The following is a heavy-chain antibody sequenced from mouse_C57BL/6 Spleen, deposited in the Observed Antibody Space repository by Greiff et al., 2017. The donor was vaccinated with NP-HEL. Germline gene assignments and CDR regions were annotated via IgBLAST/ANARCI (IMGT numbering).Heavy chain of an antibody. V-gene: IGHV1-82*01. CDR3: ANYGSSYGFDY. CDR2: IYPGNGDT. Sequence: VQLKQSGPELVKPGASVKISCKASGYAFSSSWMNWVKQRPGKGLEWIGRIYPGNGDTNYNGKFKGKATLTADKSSSTAYMQLSSLTSEDSAVYFCANYGSSYGFDYWGQGTTLTVSS. J-gene: IGHJ2*01. D-gene: IGHD1-1*01. CDR1: GYAFSSSW.